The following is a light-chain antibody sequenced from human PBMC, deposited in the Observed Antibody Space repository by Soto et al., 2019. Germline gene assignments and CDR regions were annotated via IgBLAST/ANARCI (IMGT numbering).Light chain of an antibody. Sequence: SYELTQPPSVSVSPGQTAIITCSGDKLGEKYACWYQQKPGQSPVLVIYQDIKRPSGIPERFSGSNSGNTATLTISGTQAMDEADYYCQAWDSSTAPFGGGTKVTVL. J-gene: IGLJ2*01. CDR1: KLGEKY. CDR2: QDI. CDR3: QAWDSSTAP. V-gene: IGLV3-1*01.